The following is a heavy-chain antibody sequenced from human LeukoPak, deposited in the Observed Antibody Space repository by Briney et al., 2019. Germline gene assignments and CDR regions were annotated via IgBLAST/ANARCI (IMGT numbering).Heavy chain of an antibody. Sequence: GRSLRLSCAASGFTFDDYAMHWVRQAPGKGLEWVSGISWNNGSIVYADSVKGRFTISRDNAKNSLYLQVNSLRAEDMALYYCAKDSGIAAAGLDYWGQGTLVTVSS. CDR2: ISWNNGSI. CDR1: GFTFDDYA. V-gene: IGHV3-9*03. J-gene: IGHJ4*02. CDR3: AKDSGIAAAGLDY. D-gene: IGHD6-13*01.